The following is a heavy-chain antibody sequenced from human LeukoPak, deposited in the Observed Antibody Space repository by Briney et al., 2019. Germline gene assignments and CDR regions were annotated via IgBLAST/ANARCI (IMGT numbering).Heavy chain of an antibody. CDR2: ISSSSSYI. D-gene: IGHD3-16*02. CDR3: ARGYVWGSYRTTVTDY. CDR1: GFTFSNYR. Sequence: GGSLRLSCAASGFTFSNYRMNWVRQAPGKGLEWVSSISSSSSYIYYADSVKGRFTISRDNAKNSLYLQMNSLRAEDTAVYYCARGYVWGSYRTTVTDYWGQGTLVTVSS. V-gene: IGHV3-21*01. J-gene: IGHJ4*02.